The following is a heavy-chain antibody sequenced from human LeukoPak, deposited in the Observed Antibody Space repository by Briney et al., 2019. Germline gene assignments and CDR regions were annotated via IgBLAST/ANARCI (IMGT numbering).Heavy chain of an antibody. V-gene: IGHV1-69*01. CDR3: AREKYGGQATFDY. CDR2: IIPIFGTA. D-gene: IGHD4/OR15-4a*01. J-gene: IGHJ4*02. CDR1: GGTFSSYA. Sequence: SVKVSCKASGGTFSSYAISWVRQAPGQELEWMGGIIPIFGTANYAQKFQGRVTITADESTSTAYMELSSLRSEDTAAYYCAREKYGGQATFDYWGRGTLVTVSS.